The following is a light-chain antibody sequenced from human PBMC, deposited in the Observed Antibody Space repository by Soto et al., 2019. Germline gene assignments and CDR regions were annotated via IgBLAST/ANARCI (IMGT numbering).Light chain of an antibody. CDR1: QSISSW. V-gene: IGKV1-5*03. J-gene: IGKJ2*01. CDR3: QEYKSYST. CDR2: KAS. Sequence: DIQMTQSPSTLSASVGDRVTITCRASQSISSWLAWYQQKPGKAPKLLIYKASSLESGVPSRFSGRGSGTEFTLTISSLQPDDFATYYCQEYKSYSTFGQGTKLEIK.